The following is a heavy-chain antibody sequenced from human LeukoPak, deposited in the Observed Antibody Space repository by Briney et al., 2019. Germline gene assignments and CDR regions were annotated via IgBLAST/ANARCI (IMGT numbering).Heavy chain of an antibody. D-gene: IGHD5-12*01. CDR3: ARGPSGYHNT. CDR1: GFTFSNYA. Sequence: PGGSLRLSCAASGFTFSNYALHWVRQAPGKWLEWVAVISYDDTNKYYVDSVKGRFTISRDNSKNTLYLQMNSLRAEDTAVYYCARGPSGYHNTGGQGTLVTVSS. V-gene: IGHV3-30*04. J-gene: IGHJ4*02. CDR2: ISYDDTNK.